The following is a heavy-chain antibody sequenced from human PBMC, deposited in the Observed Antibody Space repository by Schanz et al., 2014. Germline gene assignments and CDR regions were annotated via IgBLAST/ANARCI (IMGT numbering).Heavy chain of an antibody. J-gene: IGHJ5*02. CDR2: ISPYNGAT. D-gene: IGHD6-13*01. CDR1: GYTFTGYY. Sequence: QVQLVQSGAEVKTPGASVKVSCKASGYTFTGYYIHWVRQAPGQGLEWMGRISPYNGATNYAQKFQGRVTMTMDTSISTAYMELTSLRSDDTAVYYCAREAAASARWFDPWGQGTLVTVSS. CDR3: AREAAASARWFDP. V-gene: IGHV1-2*06.